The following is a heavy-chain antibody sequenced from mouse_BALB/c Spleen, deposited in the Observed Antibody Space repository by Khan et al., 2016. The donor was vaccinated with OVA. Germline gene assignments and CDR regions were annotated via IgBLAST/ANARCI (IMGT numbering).Heavy chain of an antibody. CDR3: ARWFTY. V-gene: IGHV3-2*02. Sequence: VQLKESGPGLVKPSQSLSLTCTVTGYSITSDYAWNWLRQFPGNKLEWMGYISYSGSTTYNPSLKSRISITRDTSKNQFFLQLNSVTTEDTATYYCARWFTYWGQGTLVTVSA. J-gene: IGHJ3*01. CDR1: GYSITSDYA. CDR2: ISYSGST.